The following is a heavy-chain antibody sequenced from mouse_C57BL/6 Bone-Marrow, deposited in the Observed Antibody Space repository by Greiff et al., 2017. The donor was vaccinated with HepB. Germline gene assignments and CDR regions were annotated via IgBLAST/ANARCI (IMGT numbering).Heavy chain of an antibody. CDR1: GYSITSGYY. J-gene: IGHJ3*01. CDR2: ISYDGST. D-gene: IGHD1-1*02. CDR3: ARDQVLWSFAY. V-gene: IGHV3-6*01. Sequence: EVKLQQSGPGLVKPSQSLSLTCSVTGYSITSGYYWNWIRQFPGNKLEWMGYISYDGSTNYNPSLKNRISITRDTSKNQFFLKLNSVTTEDTATYYCARDQVLWSFAYWGQGTLVTVSA.